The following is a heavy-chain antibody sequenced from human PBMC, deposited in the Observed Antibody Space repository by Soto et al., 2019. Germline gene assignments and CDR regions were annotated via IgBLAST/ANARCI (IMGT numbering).Heavy chain of an antibody. CDR2: ISGSGGST. CDR3: ARDRRPYDFWSGYPQNYYYYMDV. D-gene: IGHD3-3*01. J-gene: IGHJ6*03. Sequence: GGSLRLSCAASGFTFSSYAMSWVRQAPGKGLEWVSAISGSGGSTYYADSVKGRFTISRDNSKNTLYLQMNSLRAEDTAVYYCARDRRPYDFWSGYPQNYYYYMDVWGKGTTVTVSS. V-gene: IGHV3-23*01. CDR1: GFTFSSYA.